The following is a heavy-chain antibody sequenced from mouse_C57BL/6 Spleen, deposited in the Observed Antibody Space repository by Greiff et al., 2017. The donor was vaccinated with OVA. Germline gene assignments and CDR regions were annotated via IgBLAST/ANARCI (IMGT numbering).Heavy chain of an antibody. CDR1: GYTFTDYE. CDR2: IDPETGGT. J-gene: IGHJ3*01. V-gene: IGHV1-15*01. CDR3: TRSHQAWFAY. Sequence: VQLQQSGAELVRPGASVTLSCKASGYTFTDYEMHWVKQTPVHGLEWIGAIDPETGGTAYNQKFKGKAILTADKSSSTAYMELRSLTSEDSAVYYCTRSHQAWFAYWGQGTLVTVSA.